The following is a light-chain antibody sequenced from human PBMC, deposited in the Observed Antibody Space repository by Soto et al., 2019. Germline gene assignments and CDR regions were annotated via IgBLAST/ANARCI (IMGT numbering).Light chain of an antibody. CDR1: SSDVGGYNF. V-gene: IGLV2-8*01. CDR2: DVS. Sequence: QSVLTQPPSASGSPGQSVTISCTGTSSDVGGYNFVSWYQHHPGKAPKLMIYDVSKRPSGVPDRFSGSKSGNTASLTISGLQAEDEADYYCSSYTSSSTRVFGTGTKVTVL. CDR3: SSYTSSSTRV. J-gene: IGLJ1*01.